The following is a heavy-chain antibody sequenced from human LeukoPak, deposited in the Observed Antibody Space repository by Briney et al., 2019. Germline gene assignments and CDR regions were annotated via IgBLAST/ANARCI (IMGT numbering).Heavy chain of an antibody. CDR2: INPNSGGT. CDR3: ARDSSEWLRLLFDY. J-gene: IGHJ4*02. D-gene: IGHD5-12*01. Sequence: GASVKVSCKASGYTFTGYYMHWVRQAPGQGLEWMGWINPNSGGTNYAQKFQGRVTMTRDTSISTAYMELSRLRSDDTAVYYCARDSSEWLRLLFDYWGQGTRVTVSS. CDR1: GYTFTGYY. V-gene: IGHV1-2*02.